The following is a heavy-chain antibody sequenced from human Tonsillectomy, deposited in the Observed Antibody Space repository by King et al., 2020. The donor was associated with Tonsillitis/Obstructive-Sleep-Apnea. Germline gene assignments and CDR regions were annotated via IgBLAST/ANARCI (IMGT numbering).Heavy chain of an antibody. Sequence: ITLKESGPTLVKPTQTLTLTCTFSGFSLSTSGVGVGWIRQPPGKALEWLALIYWDDDKRYSPSLKSRLTITKDTSKNQVVLTMTNMDPVDTATYYCTRSQLLYGSGSYSDYWGQGTLVTVSS. CDR2: IYWDDDK. J-gene: IGHJ4*02. D-gene: IGHD3-10*01. V-gene: IGHV2-5*02. CDR1: GFSLSTSGVG. CDR3: TRSQLLYGSGSYSDY.